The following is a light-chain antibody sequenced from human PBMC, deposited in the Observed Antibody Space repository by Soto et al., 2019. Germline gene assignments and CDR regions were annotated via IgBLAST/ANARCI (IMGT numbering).Light chain of an antibody. CDR3: QHYSSYPWT. CDR2: DAS. J-gene: IGKJ1*01. V-gene: IGKV1-5*01. Sequence: DIHMTQTPSTLSASVGDRVTIACRATQSISSWLAWYQQKPGKAPKLLLYDASNLESGVPSRFSGSGSGTEFPLTISSLQPDDFATYYCQHYSSYPWTFGQGTKVDIK. CDR1: QSISSW.